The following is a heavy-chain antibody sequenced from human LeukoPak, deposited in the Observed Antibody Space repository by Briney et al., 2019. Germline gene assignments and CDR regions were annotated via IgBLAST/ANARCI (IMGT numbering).Heavy chain of an antibody. CDR3: ARAYYSNYVDGMDV. Sequence: PSETLSLTCTVSGGSIGSGSYYWSWIRQPAGKGLEWIGRIYTSGSTNYNPTLKSRVTISVDTSKNQFSLKLSSVTAADTAVYYCARAYYSNYVDGMDVWGQGTTVTVSS. V-gene: IGHV4-61*02. CDR2: IYTSGST. CDR1: GGSIGSGSYY. J-gene: IGHJ6*02. D-gene: IGHD4-11*01.